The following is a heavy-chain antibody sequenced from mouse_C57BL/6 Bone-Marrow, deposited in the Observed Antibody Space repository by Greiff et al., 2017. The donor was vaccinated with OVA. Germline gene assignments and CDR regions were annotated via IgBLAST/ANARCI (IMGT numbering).Heavy chain of an antibody. D-gene: IGHD1-1*01. CDR3: ARIITTVVAHWYFDV. V-gene: IGHV1-81*01. Sequence: VHLVESGAELARPGASVKLSCKASGYTFTSYGISWVTQRTGQGLEWIGEIYPRSGNTYYNEKFKGKATLTADKSSSTAYMELRSLTSEDSAVYFCARIITTVVAHWYFDVWGTGTTVTVSS. CDR1: GYTFTSYG. CDR2: IYPRSGNT. J-gene: IGHJ1*03.